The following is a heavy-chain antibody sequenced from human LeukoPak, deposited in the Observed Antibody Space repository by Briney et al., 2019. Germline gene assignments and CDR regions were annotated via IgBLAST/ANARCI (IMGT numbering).Heavy chain of an antibody. J-gene: IGHJ4*02. CDR1: GFTVSSNY. V-gene: IGHV3-53*01. CDR3: ARHYDFWSGLDY. Sequence: GGSLRLSCAASGFTVSSNYMSWVRQAPGKGLEWVSVIYSGGSTYYADSVKGRFTISRDNSKNTLYLQMNSLRAEDTAVYCCARHYDFWSGLDYWGQGTLVTVSS. D-gene: IGHD3-3*01. CDR2: IYSGGST.